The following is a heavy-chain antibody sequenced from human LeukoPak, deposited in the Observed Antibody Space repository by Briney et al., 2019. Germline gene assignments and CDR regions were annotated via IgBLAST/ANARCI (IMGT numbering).Heavy chain of an antibody. CDR1: GITLGGYW. Sequence: GGSLRLSCAASGITLGGYWMSWVRQAPGKGLEWVANIKPDGSEEDYVDSVKGRFTISGDNAKNSLSLQMNSLRADDTAVYYCVRDRGRASTDYWGQGTLVTVSS. D-gene: IGHD1-26*01. CDR3: VRDRGRASTDY. V-gene: IGHV3-7*01. J-gene: IGHJ4*02. CDR2: IKPDGSEE.